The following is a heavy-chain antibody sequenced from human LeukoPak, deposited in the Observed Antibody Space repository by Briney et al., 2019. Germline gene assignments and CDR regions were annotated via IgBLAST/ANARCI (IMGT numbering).Heavy chain of an antibody. D-gene: IGHD6-19*01. V-gene: IGHV3-30*18. CDR2: ISYDGSNK. CDR1: GFTFSSYG. CDR3: AKDRGSGWYPNWFDP. Sequence: GGSLRLSCSASGFTFSSYGMHWVRQAPGKGLEWVAVISYDGSNKYYADSVKGRFTISRDNSKNTLYLQMNSLRAEDTAVYYCAKDRGSGWYPNWFDPWGQGTLVTVSS. J-gene: IGHJ5*02.